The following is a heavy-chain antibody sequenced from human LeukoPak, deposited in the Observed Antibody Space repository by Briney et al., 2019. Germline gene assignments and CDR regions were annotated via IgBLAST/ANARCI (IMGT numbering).Heavy chain of an antibody. J-gene: IGHJ4*02. Sequence: PGGSLRLSCAASGFTFSSYAMYWVRQAPGKGLEWVSGIFGSGGSTHYADSVKGRFTISRDNSKNTVYLQMNSLRAEDTAVYYWAKTTTGYWSGRFPGWPVDFWGQGTLVTVSS. CDR2: IFGSGGST. CDR3: AKTTTGYWSGRFPGWPVDF. CDR1: GFTFSSYA. D-gene: IGHD6-19*01. V-gene: IGHV3-23*01.